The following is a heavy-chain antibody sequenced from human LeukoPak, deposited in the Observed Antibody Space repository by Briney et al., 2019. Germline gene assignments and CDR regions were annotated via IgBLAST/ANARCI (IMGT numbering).Heavy chain of an antibody. CDR1: GGSISSWC. V-gene: IGHV4-4*07. Sequence: SETLSLTCTVSGGSISSWCWSWIRQPAGKGLEWIGRICISGSTNYNPSLKSRVTMPADMSKNEISLKLTSVTAADTAVYYCATGAGDFDHWGQGTLVTVSS. J-gene: IGHJ4*02. D-gene: IGHD1-14*01. CDR3: ATGAGDFDH. CDR2: ICISGST.